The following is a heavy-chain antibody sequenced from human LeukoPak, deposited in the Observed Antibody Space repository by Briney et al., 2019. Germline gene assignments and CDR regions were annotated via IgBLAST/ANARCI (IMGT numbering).Heavy chain of an antibody. Sequence: GESLKISCKGSGYSFTNYWISWVRQMPGKGLEWMGRIDPSDSYTNYSPSFQGHVTISADKSISTAYLQWSSLKASDTAMYYCARQYYAPGSYYNDLNWFDPWGQGTLVTVSS. CDR3: ARQYYAPGSYYNDLNWFDP. CDR1: GYSFTNYW. CDR2: IDPSDSYT. J-gene: IGHJ5*02. D-gene: IGHD3-10*01. V-gene: IGHV5-10-1*01.